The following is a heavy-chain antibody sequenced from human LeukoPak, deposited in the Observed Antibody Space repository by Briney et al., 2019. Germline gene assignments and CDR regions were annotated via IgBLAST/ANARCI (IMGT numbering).Heavy chain of an antibody. D-gene: IGHD3-3*01. CDR3: AKSPLEWLPYYFDY. Sequence: PRGSLRLSCAASGFTFSSYAMSWVRQAPGKGLEWVSAISGSGGSTYYADSVEGRFTISRDNSKNTLYQQMNSLRAEDTAVYYCAKSPLEWLPYYFDYWGQGTLVTVSS. CDR2: ISGSGGST. J-gene: IGHJ4*02. CDR1: GFTFSSYA. V-gene: IGHV3-23*01.